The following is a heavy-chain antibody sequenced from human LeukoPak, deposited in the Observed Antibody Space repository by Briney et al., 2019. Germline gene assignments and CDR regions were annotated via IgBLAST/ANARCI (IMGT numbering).Heavy chain of an antibody. Sequence: GGSLRLSCAASGFTFSSYAMSWVRQAPGKGLEWVSAISGSGGSTYYADSAKGRFTISRDISKNTLYLQMNSLRAEDTAVYYCARQDGYNRPIDYWGQGTLVTVSS. CDR1: GFTFSSYA. D-gene: IGHD5-24*01. CDR3: ARQDGYNRPIDY. V-gene: IGHV3-23*01. J-gene: IGHJ4*02. CDR2: ISGSGGST.